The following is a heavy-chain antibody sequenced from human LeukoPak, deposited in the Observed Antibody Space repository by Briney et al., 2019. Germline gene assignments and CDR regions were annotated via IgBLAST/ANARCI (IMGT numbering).Heavy chain of an antibody. D-gene: IGHD2-15*01. CDR2: INSDWSST. V-gene: IGHV3-74*01. J-gene: IGHJ4*02. Sequence: PGGSLRLSCAASGFTFSSYWMHWVRQAPGKGLVWVSRINSDWSSTSYADSVKGRFTISRDNAKNSLYLQMNSLRAEDTAVYYCARDSGEYCSGGSCSNFDYWGQGTLVTVSS. CDR3: ARDSGEYCSGGSCSNFDY. CDR1: GFTFSSYW.